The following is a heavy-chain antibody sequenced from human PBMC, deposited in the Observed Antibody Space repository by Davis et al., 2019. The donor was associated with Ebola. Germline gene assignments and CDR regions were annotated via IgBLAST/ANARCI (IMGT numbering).Heavy chain of an antibody. V-gene: IGHV4-34*01. CDR2: INHSGST. J-gene: IGHJ2*01. D-gene: IGHD2-2*01. CDR3: ARIVVVPAAVWAVGYFDL. Sequence: PSETLSLTCAVYGGSFSGYYWSWIRQPPGKGLEWIGEINHSGSTNYNPSLKSRVTISVDTSKNQFSLKLSSVTAADTAVYYCARIVVVPAAVWAVGYFDLWGRGTLVTVSS. CDR1: GGSFSGYY.